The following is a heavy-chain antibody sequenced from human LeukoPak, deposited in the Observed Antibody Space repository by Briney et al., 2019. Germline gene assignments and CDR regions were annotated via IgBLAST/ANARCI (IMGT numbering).Heavy chain of an antibody. CDR1: GFTFSNYA. D-gene: IGHD5-18*01. CDR3: AGRITGYSSGYVF. J-gene: IGHJ4*02. CDR2: ISGSAHKI. Sequence: GGALRLSCVGSGFTFSNYAMSWVRQAPGKGLDWVSVISGSAHKIRYADSVRGRFTISRDNSENTVYLQMNNLRGEDTAIYYCAGRITGYSSGYVFWGQGTLVTVSS. V-gene: IGHV3-23*01.